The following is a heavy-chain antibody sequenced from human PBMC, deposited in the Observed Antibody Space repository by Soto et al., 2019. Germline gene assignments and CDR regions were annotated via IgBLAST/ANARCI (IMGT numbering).Heavy chain of an antibody. Sequence: QVQLVQSGAEVKKPGASVKVSCKASGYTFTGYYMHWVRQAPGQGLEWMGWINPNSGGTNYAQKFQGWVTMTRDTSISTAYMELSRLRSDDTAVYYCATPIGASSSWYDSYGMDVWGQGTTVTVSS. CDR3: ATPIGASSSWYDSYGMDV. V-gene: IGHV1-2*04. CDR1: GYTFTGYY. D-gene: IGHD6-13*01. J-gene: IGHJ6*02. CDR2: INPNSGGT.